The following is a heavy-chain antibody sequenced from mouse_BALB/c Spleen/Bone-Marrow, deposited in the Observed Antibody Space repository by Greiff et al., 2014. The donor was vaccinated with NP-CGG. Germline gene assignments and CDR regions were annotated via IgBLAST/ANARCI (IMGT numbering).Heavy chain of an antibody. CDR1: CFNIKDTY. V-gene: IGHV14-3*02. D-gene: IGHD3-2*01. CDR3: ATTDSSGVFAY. J-gene: IGHJ3*01. CDR2: IDPANGNT. Sequence: VQPKESGAELVKPGASVKLSCTTSCFNIKDTYMHWGKQRPEQGLEWIGRIDPANGNTKYDPKFQGKATITADTSSNTAYLQLSSLTSEDTAVYYCATTDSSGVFAYWGQGTLVTVSA.